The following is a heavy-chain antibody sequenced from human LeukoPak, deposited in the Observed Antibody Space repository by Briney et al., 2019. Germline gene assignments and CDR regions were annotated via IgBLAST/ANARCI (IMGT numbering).Heavy chain of an antibody. CDR3: ARDDRLQIDY. CDR2: IYYGGST. D-gene: IGHD4-11*01. CDR1: GGSISSGDYY. V-gene: IGHV4-30-4*08. Sequence: PSETLSLTCTVSGGSISSGDYYWSWIRQPPGKGLEWIGYIYYGGSTYYNPSLKSRVTISVDTSKNQFPLKLSSVTAADTAVYYCARDDRLQIDYWGQGTLVTVSS. J-gene: IGHJ4*02.